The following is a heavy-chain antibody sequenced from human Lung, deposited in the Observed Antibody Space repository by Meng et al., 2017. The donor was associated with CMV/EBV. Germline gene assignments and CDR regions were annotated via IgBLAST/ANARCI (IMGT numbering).Heavy chain of an antibody. V-gene: IGHV4-4*07. J-gene: IGHJ4*02. CDR1: GGSISSYY. D-gene: IGHD6-19*01. Sequence: QVHGQESGPGLVKPSETLSLPCTVSGGSISSYYWSWFRQSAGKGLEWIGRIYTSGTTIYNPSLKSRLTLSLDTSKNQFSLKLNSVTAADTAVYYCARAEADTGNFDYWGQGTLVTVSS. CDR3: ARAEADTGNFDY. CDR2: IYTSGTT.